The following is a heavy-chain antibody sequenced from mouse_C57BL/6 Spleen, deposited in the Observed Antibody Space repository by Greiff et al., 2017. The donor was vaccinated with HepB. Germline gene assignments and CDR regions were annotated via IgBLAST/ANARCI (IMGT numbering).Heavy chain of an antibody. Sequence: VQLKESGGDLVKPGGSLKLSCAASGFTFSSYGMSWVRQTPDKRLEWVATISSGGSYTYYPDSVKGRFTISRDNAKNTLYRQRSSLKSEDTAMYYCASVHYYGSYLDDWGQGTTLTVSS. CDR2: ISSGGSYT. V-gene: IGHV5-6*01. CDR3: ASVHYYGSYLDD. CDR1: GFTFSSYG. D-gene: IGHD1-2*01. J-gene: IGHJ2*01.